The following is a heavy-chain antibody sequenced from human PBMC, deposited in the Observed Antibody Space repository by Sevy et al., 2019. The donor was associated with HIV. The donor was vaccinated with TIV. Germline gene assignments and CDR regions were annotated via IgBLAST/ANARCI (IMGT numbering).Heavy chain of an antibody. CDR1: GFTFSRYS. D-gene: IGHD1-1*01. Sequence: GGSLRLSCAASGFTFSRYSMHWVRQAPGKGLEWVATISFDASNKHYAYSVKGRFTISRDNFQNSRFLQMNSLRPEDTAVYYCALERLSSDVAEYFQNWGQGTLVTVSS. CDR2: ISFDASNK. V-gene: IGHV3-30*04. CDR3: ALERLSSDVAEYFQN. J-gene: IGHJ1*01.